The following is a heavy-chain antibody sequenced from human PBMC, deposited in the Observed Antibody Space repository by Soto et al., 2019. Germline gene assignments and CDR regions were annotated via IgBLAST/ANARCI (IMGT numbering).Heavy chain of an antibody. V-gene: IGHV3-21*01. CDR2: ISSSTSYI. CDR1: GFTFSSYS. CDR3: ARESCSGGSCYPPISGNWFDP. Sequence: GGSLRLSCAASGFTFSSYSMNWVRQAPGKGLEWVSSISSSTSYIYYADSVKGRFTISRDNAKNSLYLQMNSLRAEDTAVYYCARESCSGGSCYPPISGNWFDPWGQGTLVTVSS. J-gene: IGHJ5*02. D-gene: IGHD2-15*01.